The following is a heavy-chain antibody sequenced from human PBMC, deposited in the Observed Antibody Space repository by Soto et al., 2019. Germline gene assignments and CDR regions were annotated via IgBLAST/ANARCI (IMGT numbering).Heavy chain of an antibody. J-gene: IGHJ5*02. D-gene: IGHD1-7*01. V-gene: IGHV3-23*01. CDR3: AKDLNRPDELELLDCWFDP. CDR2: IRSKAYGGST. CDR1: GFTFGDYA. Sequence: PGGSLRLSCTASGFTFGDYAMSWFRQAPGKWLEWVGFIRSKAYGGSTYYADSVKGRFTISRDNSKNTLYLQMNSLRAEDTAVYYCAKDLNRPDELELLDCWFDPWGQGTLVTVSS.